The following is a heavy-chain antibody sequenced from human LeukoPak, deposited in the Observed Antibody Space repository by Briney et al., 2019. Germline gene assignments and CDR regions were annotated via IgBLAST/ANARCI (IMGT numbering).Heavy chain of an antibody. V-gene: IGHV3-23*01. CDR2: LSGSGGNT. CDR3: AKGSYYYDSADYFDY. Sequence: GGSLRLSCAASGFTFSSYAMSWVRQAPGKGLEWVSTLSGSGGNTYYADSVKGRVTISRDNSRNTLYLQMNSLRAEDTAVYHCAKGSYYYDSADYFDYWGQGTLVTVSS. CDR1: GFTFSSYA. J-gene: IGHJ4*02. D-gene: IGHD3-22*01.